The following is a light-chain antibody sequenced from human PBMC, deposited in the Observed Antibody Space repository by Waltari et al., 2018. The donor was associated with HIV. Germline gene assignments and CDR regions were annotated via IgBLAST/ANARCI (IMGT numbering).Light chain of an antibody. Sequence: QPALTQPASVSGSPGQSITISCIGTSSAVGTYNLVSWYQQHPGKAPKLMIYEVSKRPSGVSNRFSGSKSGNTASLTISGLQADDEADYYCCSYATSSTSLYVFGTGTKVTVL. CDR3: CSYATSSTSLYV. V-gene: IGLV2-23*02. J-gene: IGLJ1*01. CDR1: SSAVGTYNL. CDR2: EVS.